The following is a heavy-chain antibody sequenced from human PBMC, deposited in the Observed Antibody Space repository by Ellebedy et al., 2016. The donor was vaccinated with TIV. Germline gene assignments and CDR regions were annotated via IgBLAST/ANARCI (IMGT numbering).Heavy chain of an antibody. Sequence: GESLKISCAASGFTFSSNWMHWVRQAPGKGLVWVSRINSDGSRSTYADSVKGRFTISRDNAKNTLYVQMNSLRAEDTAVYYCARDGAVPGGKGDYWGQGTLVTVSS. D-gene: IGHD4-23*01. V-gene: IGHV3-74*01. CDR2: INSDGSRS. J-gene: IGHJ4*02. CDR1: GFTFSSNW. CDR3: ARDGAVPGGKGDY.